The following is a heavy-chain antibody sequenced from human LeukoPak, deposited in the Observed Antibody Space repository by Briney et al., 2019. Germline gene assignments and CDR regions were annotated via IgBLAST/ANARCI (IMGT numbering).Heavy chain of an antibody. CDR2: IYSGGST. CDR1: GFTVSSNY. Sequence: GGSLRLSCAASGFTVSSNYTSWVRQAPGKGLEWVSVIYSGGSTYYADSVKGRFTISRDNSKNTLYLQMNSLRAEDTAVYYCASSRGHLYDILTGDDYWGQGTLVTVSS. V-gene: IGHV3-53*01. CDR3: ASSRGHLYDILTGDDY. J-gene: IGHJ4*02. D-gene: IGHD3-9*01.